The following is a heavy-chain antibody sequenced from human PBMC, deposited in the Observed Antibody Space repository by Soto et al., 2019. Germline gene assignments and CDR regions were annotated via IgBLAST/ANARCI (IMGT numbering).Heavy chain of an antibody. CDR2: IYYSGNT. J-gene: IGHJ4*02. D-gene: IGHD6-13*01. CDR1: GVSISSYY. V-gene: IGHV4-59*01. CDR3: ARGIGQQLPPLD. Sequence: QVQLQESGPGLVKPSETLSLTCTVSGVSISSYYWSWIRQPPGKGLEWIGYIYYSGNTNYNPSLKSRVTISIDASKSQCSLELSSVTAADSAVYFCARGIGQQLPPLDWGQGTLVTVS.